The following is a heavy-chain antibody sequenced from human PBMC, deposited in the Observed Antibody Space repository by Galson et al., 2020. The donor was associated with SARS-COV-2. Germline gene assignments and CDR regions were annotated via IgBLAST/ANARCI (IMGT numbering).Heavy chain of an antibody. Sequence: ASATVSCKASGYTFTSYDINWVRQATGQGLEWMGWMNPNSGNTGYAQKFQGRVTMTSHTAISTAYMELSSQRAEGPAVCYWARVGKTAGWLHAMVSGNHWFDPWGQGSLVTVSS. CDR1: GYTFTSYD. D-gene: IGHD5-12*01. CDR3: ARVGKTAGWLHAMVSGNHWFDP. V-gene: IGHV1-8*01. CDR2: MNPNSGNT. J-gene: IGHJ5*02.